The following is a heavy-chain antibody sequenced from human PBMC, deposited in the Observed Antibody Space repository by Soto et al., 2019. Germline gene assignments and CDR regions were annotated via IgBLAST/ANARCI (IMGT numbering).Heavy chain of an antibody. J-gene: IGHJ1*01. V-gene: IGHV4-59*01. Sequence: PSETLSLTCTVSGGSISSYYLSWIRQPPGKGLEWIGYIYYSGSTNYNPSLKSRVTISVDTSKNQFSLKLSSVTAADTAVYYCARVYGDCFDLWGQGTLVTVSS. CDR1: GGSISSYY. CDR2: IYYSGST. D-gene: IGHD4-17*01. CDR3: ARVYGDCFDL.